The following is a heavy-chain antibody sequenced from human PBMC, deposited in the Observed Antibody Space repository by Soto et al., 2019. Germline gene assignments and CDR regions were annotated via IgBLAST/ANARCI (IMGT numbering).Heavy chain of an antibody. CDR2: ISGSGGST. CDR1: GFTFSSYA. V-gene: IGHV3-23*01. Sequence: EVQLLESGGGLVQPGGSLRLSCAASGFTFSSYAMSWVRQAPGKGLEWVSAISGSGGSTYYADSVKGRFTISRDNSKNPLYLQMNSLRAEDTAVYYCAKDKQVGNDYIWGSSAPEYFDYWGQGTLVTVSS. D-gene: IGHD3-16*01. J-gene: IGHJ4*02. CDR3: AKDKQVGNDYIWGSSAPEYFDY.